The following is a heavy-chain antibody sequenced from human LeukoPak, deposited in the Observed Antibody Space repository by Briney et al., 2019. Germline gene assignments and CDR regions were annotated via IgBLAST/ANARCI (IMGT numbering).Heavy chain of an antibody. Sequence: GASVKVSCKASGGTFSRYAFGWVRQAPGQGLEWMGGIIPIFGTTSYAQQFQGRVTITTDESTSTAYLDLSSLRSEDTAVYYCAKDDGSATMGFDSWGQGTLASVSS. D-gene: IGHD1-26*01. CDR3: AKDDGSATMGFDS. CDR2: IIPIFGTT. CDR1: GGTFSRYA. V-gene: IGHV1-69*05. J-gene: IGHJ5*01.